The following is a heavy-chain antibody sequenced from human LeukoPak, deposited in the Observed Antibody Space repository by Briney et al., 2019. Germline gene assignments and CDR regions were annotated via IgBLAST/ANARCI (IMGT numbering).Heavy chain of an antibody. CDR1: GCSISSYY. D-gene: IGHD2-21*01. CDR3: ARWVVNYFYMDV. J-gene: IGHJ6*03. CDR2: IYTSGST. Sequence: SETLSLTCTVSGCSISSYYWSWIRQPAGKGLEWIGRIYTSGSTNYNPSLKSRVTMSVDTSKNQFSLKLISGTAVDTAVYYRARWVVNYFYMDVWGKGTTVTVSS. V-gene: IGHV4-4*07.